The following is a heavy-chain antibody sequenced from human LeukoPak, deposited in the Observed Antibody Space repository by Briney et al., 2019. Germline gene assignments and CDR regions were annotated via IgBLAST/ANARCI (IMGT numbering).Heavy chain of an antibody. CDR3: ARDLHTHCSGGSCYTPYYYYGMDV. D-gene: IGHD2-15*01. V-gene: IGHV3-48*03. Sequence: GGSLRLSCAASGFTFSSYEMNWVRQAPGKGLEWVSYISSSGSTIYYADSVEGRFTISRDNAKNSLYLQMNSLRAEDTAVYYCARDLHTHCSGGSCYTPYYYYGMDVWGQGTTVTVSS. J-gene: IGHJ6*02. CDR1: GFTFSSYE. CDR2: ISSSGSTI.